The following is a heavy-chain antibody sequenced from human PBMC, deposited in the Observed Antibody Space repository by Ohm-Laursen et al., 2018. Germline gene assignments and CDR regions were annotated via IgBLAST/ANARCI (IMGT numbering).Heavy chain of an antibody. CDR1: GASISSYY. D-gene: IGHD1-1*01. J-gene: IGHJ4*02. V-gene: IGHV4-4*07. Sequence: TLSLTCTVSGASISSYYWSWIRQPAGKGLEWIGRFYTSGSTHYNPSLKSRVTVSVDTSKNQFSLKLTSVTAADTAVYYCATRTKGGWGLDYWGQGTLVTVSS. CDR2: FYTSGST. CDR3: ATRTKGGWGLDY.